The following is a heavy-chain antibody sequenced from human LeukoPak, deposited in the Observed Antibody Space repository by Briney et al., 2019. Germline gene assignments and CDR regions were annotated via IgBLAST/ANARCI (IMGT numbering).Heavy chain of an antibody. CDR3: VRGLDVNVAWVG. J-gene: IGHJ4*02. CDR1: GISISSFD. Sequence: GGSLRLSCVVAGISISSFDMSWVRQPPGRGLEWVLYIRSSGSTLYYPDSVKGRSITSSDNVKNSHYLQISSMTADDTVFYCCVRGLDVNVAWVGWGQGTLVSVSS. V-gene: IGHV3-48*03. D-gene: IGHD2-21*01. CDR2: IRSSGSTL.